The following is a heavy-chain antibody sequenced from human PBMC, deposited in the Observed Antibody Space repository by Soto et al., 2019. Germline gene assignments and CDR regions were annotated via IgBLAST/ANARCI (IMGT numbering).Heavy chain of an antibody. J-gene: IGHJ6*04. D-gene: IGHD3-3*01. Sequence: ASGKVSCKASGYTFTSYFMHWVRQAPGQGLEWMGIINPSGGSTSYAQKFQGRVTMTRDTSTSTVYMELSSLRSEDTAVYYCARCHVLRFLEWLLDGMDVWGKGPTFPVPS. CDR1: GYTFTSYF. CDR2: INPSGGST. V-gene: IGHV1-46*01. CDR3: ARCHVLRFLEWLLDGMDV.